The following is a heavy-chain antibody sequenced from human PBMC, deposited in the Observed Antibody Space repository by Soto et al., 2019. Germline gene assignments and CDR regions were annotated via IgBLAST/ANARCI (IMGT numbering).Heavy chain of an antibody. CDR3: ARDGGRHSGGIDY. CDR2: IIPIFGTA. CDR1: GGTFSSYS. J-gene: IGHJ4*02. V-gene: IGHV1-69*01. D-gene: IGHD1-26*01. Sequence: QVQLVQSGAEVKKPGSSVKVSCKASGGTFSSYSINWVRQAPGQGLEWMGEIIPIFGTANYAQKFQGRVTITADESTSTAYMELSTLRSEDTAVYYCARDGGRHSGGIDYWGQGTLVTVSS.